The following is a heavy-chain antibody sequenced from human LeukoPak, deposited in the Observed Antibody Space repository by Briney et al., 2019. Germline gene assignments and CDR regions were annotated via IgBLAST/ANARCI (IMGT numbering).Heavy chain of an antibody. CDR2: ISRNGDST. J-gene: IGHJ4*02. CDR3: VTQHSGNLY. V-gene: IGHV3-64D*09. CDR1: GFTFSNYA. D-gene: IGHD3-10*01. Sequence: GGSLRLSCSASGFTFSNYAVHWVRQAPGKGLEYVSGISRNGDSTYYADSVKGRFSISRDNSKNTLYLQMSSLRNEDTAVYYCVTQHSGNLYWGQGTLVTVSS.